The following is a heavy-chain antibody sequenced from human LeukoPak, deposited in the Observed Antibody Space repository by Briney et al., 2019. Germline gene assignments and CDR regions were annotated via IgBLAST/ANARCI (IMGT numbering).Heavy chain of an antibody. Sequence: ASVKVSCKASGYTFTSYGISWVRQAPGQGLEWMGWISAYNGNTNYAQKLQGRVTMTRNTSISTAYMELSSLRSEDTAVYYCARLRKSRVIRGLVAIYFDYWGQGTLVTVSS. CDR1: GYTFTSYG. CDR3: ARLRKSRVIRGLVAIYFDY. J-gene: IGHJ4*02. CDR2: ISAYNGNT. D-gene: IGHD3/OR15-3a*01. V-gene: IGHV1-18*01.